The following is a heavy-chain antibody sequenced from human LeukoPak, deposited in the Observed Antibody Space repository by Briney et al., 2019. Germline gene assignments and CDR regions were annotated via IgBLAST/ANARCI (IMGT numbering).Heavy chain of an antibody. CDR1: GYTFTGYY. D-gene: IGHD3-3*01. J-gene: IGHJ4*02. V-gene: IGHV1-2*02. CDR2: INPNSGGT. Sequence: GASVKVSCKASGYTFTGYYMHWVRQAPGQGLEWMGWINPNSGGTNYAQKFQGRVTMTRDTSISTAYMELSRLRSDDTAVYYCAREGKDYDFWRGEPYDYWGQGTLVTVSS. CDR3: AREGKDYDFWRGEPYDY.